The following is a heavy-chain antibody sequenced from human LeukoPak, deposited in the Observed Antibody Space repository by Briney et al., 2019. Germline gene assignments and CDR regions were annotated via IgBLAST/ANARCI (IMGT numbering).Heavy chain of an antibody. CDR3: ASAVVVIRFDY. V-gene: IGHV4-38-2*01. J-gene: IGHJ4*02. CDR2: IYHSGTT. D-gene: IGHD3-22*01. CDR1: GYSISSGYY. Sequence: PSETLSLTCAVSGYSISSGYYWGWIRQPPGNGLEWIVSIYHSGTTYYHPSLKSRVTISVDTSKNQFSLKLSSVTAADTAVYYCASAVVVIRFDYWGQGTLVTVSS.